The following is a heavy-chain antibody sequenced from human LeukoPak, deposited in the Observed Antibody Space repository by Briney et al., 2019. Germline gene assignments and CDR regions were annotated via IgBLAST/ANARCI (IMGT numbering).Heavy chain of an antibody. D-gene: IGHD4-17*01. J-gene: IGHJ6*02. CDR3: ARDLLAGDYGMDV. Sequence: GGSLRLSCAASGFTSSSYGMHWVRQAPGKGLEWVAVIWYDGSNKYYADSVKGRFTISRDNSKNTLYLQMNSLRAEDTAVYYCARDLLAGDYGMDVWGQGTTVTVSS. CDR1: GFTSSSYG. CDR2: IWYDGSNK. V-gene: IGHV3-33*01.